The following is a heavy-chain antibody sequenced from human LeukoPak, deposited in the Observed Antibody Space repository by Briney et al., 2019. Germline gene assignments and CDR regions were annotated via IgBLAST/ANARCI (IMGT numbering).Heavy chain of an antibody. CDR1: GGSINSYY. CDR3: ASSYMGTASIKFDS. CDR2: IYYSGST. V-gene: IGHV4-59*01. Sequence: SETLSLTCTVSGGSINSYYWSWIRQPPGKGLEWIGYIYYSGSTNYNPSLNSRITISLDTSMRQFSLKLTSVTAADTAFYYCASSYMGTASIKFDSWGQGVQVTVSS. D-gene: IGHD5-24*01. J-gene: IGHJ5*01.